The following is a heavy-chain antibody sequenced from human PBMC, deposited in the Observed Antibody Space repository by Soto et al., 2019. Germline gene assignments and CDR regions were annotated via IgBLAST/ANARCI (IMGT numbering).Heavy chain of an antibody. Sequence: GESLKIACKASGYSFSTYGIGWVRQMPGKGLEWMGFIYPGDSDTRYSPSFQGQVTISVDKSTSTTYLQWSSLKASDTAIYYCARRVQQLVRGWFDPWGQGTQVTVSS. CDR1: GYSFSTYG. V-gene: IGHV5-51*01. D-gene: IGHD6-6*01. CDR3: ARRVQQLVRGWFDP. CDR2: IYPGDSDT. J-gene: IGHJ5*02.